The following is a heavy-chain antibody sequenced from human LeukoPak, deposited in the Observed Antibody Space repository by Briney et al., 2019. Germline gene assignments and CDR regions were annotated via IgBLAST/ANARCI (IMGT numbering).Heavy chain of an antibody. V-gene: IGHV4-34*01. Sequence: PSETLSLTCAVYGGSFSGYYWSWIRQPPGKGLEWIGEINHSGSTNYSPSLKSRVTISVDTSKNQFSLKLSSVTAADTAVYYCATSAMITFGGVIVRQRDSWFDPWGQGTLVTVSS. D-gene: IGHD3-16*02. CDR3: ATSAMITFGGVIVRQRDSWFDP. J-gene: IGHJ5*02. CDR1: GGSFSGYY. CDR2: INHSGST.